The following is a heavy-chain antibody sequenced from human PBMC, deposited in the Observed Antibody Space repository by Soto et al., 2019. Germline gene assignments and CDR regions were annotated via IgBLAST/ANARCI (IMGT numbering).Heavy chain of an antibody. Sequence: LALTCAVSGGSISSGGYSWSWIRQPPGKGLEWIGYIYHSGSTYYNPSLKSRVTISVDRSKNQFSLKLSSVTAADTAVYYCARVPDRWGQGTLVTVSS. CDR3: ARVPDR. CDR2: IYHSGST. CDR1: GGSISSGGYS. D-gene: IGHD2-2*01. J-gene: IGHJ5*02. V-gene: IGHV4-30-2*01.